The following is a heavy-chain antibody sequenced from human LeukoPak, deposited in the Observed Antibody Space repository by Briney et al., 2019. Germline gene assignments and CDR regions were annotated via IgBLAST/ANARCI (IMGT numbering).Heavy chain of an antibody. CDR1: GYTFTTNG. CDR2: VSAYNGDT. D-gene: IGHD2-2*03. J-gene: IGHJ4*02. CDR3: ARVSGYFSTTSYYHFDY. V-gene: IGHV1-18*01. Sequence: GASVKVSCKASGYTFTTNGISWVRQAPGQGLEWMGWVSAYNGDTNYAQKIQDRVTVTTDTSTSTAYMELRSLRPDDTAVYYCARVSGYFSTTSYYHFDYWGQGTLVTVSS.